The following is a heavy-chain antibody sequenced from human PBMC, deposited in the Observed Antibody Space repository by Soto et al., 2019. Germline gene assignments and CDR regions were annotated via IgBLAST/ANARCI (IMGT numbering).Heavy chain of an antibody. CDR1: GFTFSSYS. J-gene: IGHJ5*02. CDR3: AREWDGDVYNPGWFDP. CDR2: ISSSSSTI. D-gene: IGHD1-1*01. V-gene: IGHV3-48*01. Sequence: EVQLVESGGGLVQPGGSLRLSCAASGFTFSSYSMNWVRQAPGKGLEWVSYISSSSSTIYYADSVKGRFTISRDNAKNSLYRQRTRLRAADPAVYYCAREWDGDVYNPGWFDPWGQGTLVTVSS.